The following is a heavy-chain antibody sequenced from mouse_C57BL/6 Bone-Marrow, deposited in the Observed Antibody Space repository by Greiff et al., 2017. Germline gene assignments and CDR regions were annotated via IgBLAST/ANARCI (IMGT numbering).Heavy chain of an antibody. CDR2: IDPENGDT. CDR1: GFNIKDDY. V-gene: IGHV14-4*01. CDR3: ARSRIYYDAMDY. D-gene: IGHD2-1*01. Sequence: VQLQQSGAELVRPGASVKLSCTASGFNIKDDYMHWVKQRPEQGLEWIGWIDPENGDTEYASKFQGKATLTADTSSSTAYMELLRLTSEDSAVYFCARSRIYYDAMDYWGQGTSVTVSS. J-gene: IGHJ4*01.